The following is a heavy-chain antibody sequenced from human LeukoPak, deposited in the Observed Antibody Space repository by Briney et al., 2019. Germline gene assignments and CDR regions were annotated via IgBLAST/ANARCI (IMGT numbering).Heavy chain of an antibody. V-gene: IGHV3-30*03. CDR2: ISYDGSNK. Sequence: GGSLRLSCAASGFTFSSYGMHWVRQAPGKGLEWVAVISYDGSNKYYADSVKGRFTISRDNSKNTLYLQMNSLRAGDTAVYYCATGRGGGNSVYFDNWGQGTLVTVSS. D-gene: IGHD4-23*01. J-gene: IGHJ4*02. CDR1: GFTFSSYG. CDR3: ATGRGGGNSVYFDN.